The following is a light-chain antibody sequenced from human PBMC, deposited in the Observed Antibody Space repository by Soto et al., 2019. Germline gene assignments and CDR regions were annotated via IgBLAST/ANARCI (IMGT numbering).Light chain of an antibody. CDR2: GAS. CDR3: QQYGSSPYT. J-gene: IGKJ2*01. CDR1: QTVSTN. Sequence: EIVMTQSPATLSVSPGERATLSCRASQTVSTNLAWYQQIPGQAPRLLIFGASTRATGIPARFSGSGSGTEFTLTISSLQSEDFAVYYCQQYGSSPYTFGQGTKLEIK. V-gene: IGKV3-15*01.